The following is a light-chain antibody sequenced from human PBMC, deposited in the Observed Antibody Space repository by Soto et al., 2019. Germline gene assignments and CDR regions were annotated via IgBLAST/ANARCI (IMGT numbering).Light chain of an antibody. CDR3: QQYNSYWT. J-gene: IGKJ1*01. V-gene: IGKV1-5*01. Sequence: DIQMTQSPSTLSASVGDRFTITCRASQSISSWLAWYQQKPGKAPNLLIYDASSLESGVPSRLSGSGSGTEFTLTISSLQPDDFATYYCQQYNSYWTFGQGTKVDIK. CDR1: QSISSW. CDR2: DAS.